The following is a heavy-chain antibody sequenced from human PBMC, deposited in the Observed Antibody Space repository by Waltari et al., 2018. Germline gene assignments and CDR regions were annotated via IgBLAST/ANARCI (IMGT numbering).Heavy chain of an antibody. J-gene: IGHJ4*02. CDR3: ATRGTNRAFDH. Sequence: QVQLQESGPGLVKPSETLSLTCTVSGASMRTYSWSWIRQPPGKGLEWIGHISYSGSTNYIPSLKSRVTFSIDTYENQFSLKLTSVTAADTAVYYCATRGTNRAFDHWGQGTLVTVSS. CDR2: ISYSGST. D-gene: IGHD3-16*01. CDR1: GASMRTYS. V-gene: IGHV4-59*03.